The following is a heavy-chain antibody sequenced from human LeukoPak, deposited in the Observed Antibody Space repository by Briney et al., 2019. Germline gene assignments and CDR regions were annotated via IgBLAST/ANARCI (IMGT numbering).Heavy chain of an antibody. Sequence: ASVKVSCKASGYTFTGYYMHWVRQAPGQGLEWMGWINPNSGGTNYAQKFQGRVTMTRDTSISTAYMELSRLRSDDTAVYFCARGGGWGSYGGYFDYWGQGTLVTVSS. CDR1: GYTFTGYY. D-gene: IGHD3-16*01. CDR3: ARGGGWGSYGGYFDY. V-gene: IGHV1-2*02. CDR2: INPNSGGT. J-gene: IGHJ4*02.